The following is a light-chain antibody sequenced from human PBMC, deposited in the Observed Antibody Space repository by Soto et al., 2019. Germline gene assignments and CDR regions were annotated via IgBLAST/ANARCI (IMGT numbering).Light chain of an antibody. CDR3: QQGNSFPFT. Sequence: DIQMTQSPSSVSASVGDRVTCTCRARQSLGRWLAWYQQKPGQAPNLLISAVSSLQSGVSSRFSGSGSGTEFTLTISSLQPEDFATYYCQQGNSFPFTFGQGTRLEI. CDR2: AVS. V-gene: IGKV1-12*01. CDR1: QSLGRW. J-gene: IGKJ5*01.